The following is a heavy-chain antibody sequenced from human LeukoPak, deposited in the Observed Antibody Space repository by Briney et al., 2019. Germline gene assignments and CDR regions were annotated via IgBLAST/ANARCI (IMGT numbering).Heavy chain of an antibody. CDR3: PRNRGGYTFFDY. J-gene: IGHJ4*02. CDR1: GGSISSGDYY. Sequence: PSETLSLTCTVSGGSISSGDYYWSWIRQPPGKGLEWIGYIYYSGSTYYNPSLKSRVTISVDTSKNQFSLKLSSVTAADTAVYYCPRNRGGYTFFDYGGKEPLVTVSS. D-gene: IGHD5-12*01. V-gene: IGHV4-30-4*01. CDR2: IYYSGST.